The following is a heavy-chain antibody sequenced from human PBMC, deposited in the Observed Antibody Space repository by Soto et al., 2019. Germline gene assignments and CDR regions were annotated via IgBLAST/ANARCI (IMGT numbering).Heavy chain of an antibody. V-gene: IGHV3-30*18. D-gene: IGHD3-9*01. CDR2: ISYDGSNK. J-gene: IGHJ5*02. Sequence: GVSLRLSCAASGFTFRSYGMHWVRQAPGKGLEWVAVISYDGSNKYYADSVKGRFTISRDNSKNTLYLQMNSLRAEDTAVYYCAKGRTILTWGQGTLVTVSS. CDR1: GFTFRSYG. CDR3: AKGRTILT.